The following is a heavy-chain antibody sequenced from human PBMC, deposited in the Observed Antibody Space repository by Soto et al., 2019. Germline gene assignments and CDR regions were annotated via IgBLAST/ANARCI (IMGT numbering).Heavy chain of an antibody. J-gene: IGHJ4*02. V-gene: IGHV4-39*01. CDR2: IHDRGST. CDR3: ARHSGDGYTPWDS. D-gene: IGHD3-10*02. Sequence: QLQLQESGPGLVKPSETLSLTCNVSGASVGRGFSFWGWIRQPPGKGLQWIASIHDRGSTXXXPXXXXXXXXXXXXXXXXXXXXXXXXXXXXXXMFYXARHSGDGYTPWDSWGPGTQVTVXS. CDR1: GASVGRGFSF.